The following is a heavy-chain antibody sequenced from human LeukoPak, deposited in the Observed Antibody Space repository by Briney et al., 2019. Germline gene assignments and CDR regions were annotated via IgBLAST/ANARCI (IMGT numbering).Heavy chain of an antibody. Sequence: GSGPTLVKPTQTLTLTCTFSGFSLSTSGVGVGWIRQPPGKALEWLALIYWNDDKRYSPSLKSRLTITKDTSKNQVVLTMTNMDPVDTATYYCAHRLSYGDHRSSFDYWGQGTLVTVSS. CDR2: IYWNDDK. CDR1: GFSLSTSGVG. V-gene: IGHV2-5*01. D-gene: IGHD4-17*01. J-gene: IGHJ4*02. CDR3: AHRLSYGDHRSSFDY.